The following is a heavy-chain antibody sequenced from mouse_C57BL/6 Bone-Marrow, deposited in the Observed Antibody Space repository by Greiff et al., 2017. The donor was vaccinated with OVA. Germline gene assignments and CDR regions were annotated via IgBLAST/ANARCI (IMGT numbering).Heavy chain of an antibody. Sequence: VQLVESGPGLVAPSQSLSITCTVSGFSFTSYGVSWVRQPPGKGLEWLGDIWGDGSTTYHSALISSLSISKDNTRCQGFLKLNSLQTEDTATYYCAKESYDYDVFAYWGQGTLVTVSA. J-gene: IGHJ3*01. CDR3: AKESYDYDVFAY. V-gene: IGHV2-3*01. CDR1: GFSFTSYG. D-gene: IGHD2-4*01. CDR2: IWGDGST.